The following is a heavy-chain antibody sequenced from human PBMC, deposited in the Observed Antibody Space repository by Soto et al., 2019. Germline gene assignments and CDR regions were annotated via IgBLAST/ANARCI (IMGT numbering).Heavy chain of an antibody. V-gene: IGHV1-69*12. D-gene: IGHD5-12*01. CDR3: AAPMATIVSRLWYFDY. J-gene: IGHJ4*02. CDR2: IIPIFGTA. Sequence: QVQLVQSGAEVKKPGSSVKVSCKASGGTFSSYAISWVRQAPGQGLEWMGGIIPIFGTANYAQKFQGRVTITADESTSTAYMELSSLRSEDTAVYYCAAPMATIVSRLWYFDYWGQGTLVTVSS. CDR1: GGTFSSYA.